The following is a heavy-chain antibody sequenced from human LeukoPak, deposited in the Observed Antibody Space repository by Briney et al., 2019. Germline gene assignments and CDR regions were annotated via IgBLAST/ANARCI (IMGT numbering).Heavy chain of an antibody. V-gene: IGHV3-48*03. CDR1: GSGFSGYE. D-gene: IGHD1-14*01. CDR3: VRDITGRGWFDP. Sequence: GGSLRLSCTASGSGFSGYEMNGVRQAPGKGLEWVSYISSSGSAIYYADSVKGRFIISRDNPKNSLSLQMNSLRAEDTAVYYCVRDITGRGWFDPWGQGTQVTVSS. J-gene: IGHJ5*02. CDR2: ISSSGSAI.